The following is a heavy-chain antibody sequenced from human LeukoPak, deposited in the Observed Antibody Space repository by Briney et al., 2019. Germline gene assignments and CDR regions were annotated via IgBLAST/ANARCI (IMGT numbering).Heavy chain of an antibody. V-gene: IGHV4-30-2*01. J-gene: IGHJ5*02. Sequence: SETLSLICAVSGGSISSGGYSWSWIRQPPGKGLEWIGYIYHSGSTYYNPSLKSRVTISVDRSKNQFSLKLSSVTAADTAVYYCARSDGGWFDPWGQGTLVTVSS. CDR1: GGSISSGGYS. CDR3: ARSDGGWFDP. D-gene: IGHD3-10*01. CDR2: IYHSGST.